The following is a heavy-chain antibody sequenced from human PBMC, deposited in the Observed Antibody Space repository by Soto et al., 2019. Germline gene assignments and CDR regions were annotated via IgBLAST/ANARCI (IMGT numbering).Heavy chain of an antibody. CDR2: IYTAGST. J-gene: IGHJ1*01. D-gene: IGHD3-22*01. CDR1: GFTVSSNY. V-gene: IGHV3-66*01. Sequence: EVQLVESGGGLVQPGGSLRLSCAASGFTVSSNYMSWVRQAPGKGLEWVSIIYTAGSTYYADSVRGRFTISRDNSKNTLNLQMTSMRAEDTAVYYCAKGGGSSGYAESFQQWGQGTLVTVSS. CDR3: AKGGGSSGYAESFQQ.